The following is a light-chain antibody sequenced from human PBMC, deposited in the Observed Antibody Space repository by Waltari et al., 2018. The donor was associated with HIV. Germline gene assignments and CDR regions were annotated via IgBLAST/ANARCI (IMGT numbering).Light chain of an antibody. J-gene: IGLJ3*02. CDR3: ALYMGSGVWV. CDR1: SGSVSTTYY. Sequence: QTVVTQEPSFSVSPGATVTLTCGLRSGSVSTTYYPSWYQPTPGQAPRTLIYNPDTRSSVVPDRVSGSIVGDKAVLTITGAQADDECDYYCALYMGSGVWVFGGGTTLTVL. V-gene: IGLV8-61*01. CDR2: NPD.